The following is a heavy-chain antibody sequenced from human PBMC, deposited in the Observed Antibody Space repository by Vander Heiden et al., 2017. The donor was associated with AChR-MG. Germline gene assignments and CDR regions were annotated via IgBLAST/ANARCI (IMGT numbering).Heavy chain of an antibody. Sequence: QLQLQESGPGLVKLSETLSLTCSVPGGSISSNYNYGGGIRQPPGKGLEWIGNIHYIGSSYYNPSLKSRVTISVDTSKNQFSLKLRFVTAADTAVYYCARNGYCSSTSCYPDYWGQGTLVTVSS. CDR3: ARNGYCSSTSCYPDY. CDR2: IHYIGSS. J-gene: IGHJ4*02. D-gene: IGHD2-2*03. V-gene: IGHV4-39*01. CDR1: GGSISSNYNY.